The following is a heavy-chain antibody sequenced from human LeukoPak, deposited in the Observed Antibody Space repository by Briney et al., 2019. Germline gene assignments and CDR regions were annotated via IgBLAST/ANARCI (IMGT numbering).Heavy chain of an antibody. Sequence: GASLKISCKGSGYSFTTYWISWVRQMPGKGLEWMGRIDPSDSHTNYSPSFQGHVTISVDKSISTAYLQWSSLEASDTAMYFCARHADYDTTGYYYVTYFLHWGQGTLVAVSS. CDR2: IDPSDSHT. V-gene: IGHV5-10-1*01. CDR3: ARHADYDTTGYYYVTYFLH. D-gene: IGHD3-22*01. J-gene: IGHJ1*01. CDR1: GYSFTTYW.